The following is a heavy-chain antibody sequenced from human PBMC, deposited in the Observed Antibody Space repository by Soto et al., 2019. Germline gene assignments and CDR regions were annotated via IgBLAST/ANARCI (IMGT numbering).Heavy chain of an antibody. CDR2: ISSNSAYI. CDR3: TRDASRDSSARGWFDP. Sequence: RGSLILSCASSDFTFRIFTMDWVRQAPGKGLEWVSTISSNSAYIYYTDALRGRFTISRDNSKNSLHLQMNSLRAEDTAVYYCTRDASRDSSARGWFDPWGPGTLVTVSS. D-gene: IGHD6-13*01. J-gene: IGHJ5*02. CDR1: DFTFRIFT. V-gene: IGHV3-21*01.